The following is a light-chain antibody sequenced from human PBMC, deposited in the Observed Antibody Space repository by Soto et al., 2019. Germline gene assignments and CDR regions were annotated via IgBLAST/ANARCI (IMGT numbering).Light chain of an antibody. CDR3: QQYGSSGT. J-gene: IGKJ1*01. Sequence: DIVLTQSPGTLSLSPGERATLSCRASQSVSSGYLAWYQQKPGQAPRLLIHGASSRATGIPDRFSGSGFGTDFTLSISRLEPEDFAVYYCQQYGSSGTFGQGTKVDIK. CDR1: QSVSSGY. V-gene: IGKV3-20*01. CDR2: GAS.